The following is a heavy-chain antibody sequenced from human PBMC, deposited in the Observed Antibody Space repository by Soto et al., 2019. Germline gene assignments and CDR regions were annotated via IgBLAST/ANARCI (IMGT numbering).Heavy chain of an antibody. J-gene: IGHJ2*01. CDR3: ASYYDSSGYPDWYFDL. CDR2: IIPIFGTA. Sequence: QVQLVQSGAEVKKPGSSVKVSCKASGGTFSSYAISWVRQAPGQGLEWMGGIIPIFGTANYAQKFQGRVTITADESTSTAYMELSSLRSEDTAEYYCASYYDSSGYPDWYFDLWGRGTLVTVSS. CDR1: GGTFSSYA. D-gene: IGHD3-22*01. V-gene: IGHV1-69*01.